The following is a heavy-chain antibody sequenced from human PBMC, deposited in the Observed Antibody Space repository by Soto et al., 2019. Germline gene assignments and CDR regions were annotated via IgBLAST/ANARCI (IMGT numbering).Heavy chain of an antibody. Sequence: EVQLLEFGGGLVQPGGSLRLSCAASGFTFGTYAMSWVRQPPGKGLEWVSAINGIGAKTFYADSVKGRFTISRDNSKNTLYLQMDGLRDEDTALYHCAKEDAGGGYVEYWGQGTLVIVSS. V-gene: IGHV3-23*01. D-gene: IGHD3-16*01. J-gene: IGHJ4*02. CDR3: AKEDAGGGYVEY. CDR1: GFTFGTYA. CDR2: INGIGAKT.